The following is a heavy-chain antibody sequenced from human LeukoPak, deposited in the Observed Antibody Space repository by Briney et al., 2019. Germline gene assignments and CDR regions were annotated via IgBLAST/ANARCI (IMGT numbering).Heavy chain of an antibody. V-gene: IGHV3-30-3*01. CDR3: AREEYDRNYFDY. CDR1: GFTFSSYA. CDR2: ISYDGSNK. J-gene: IGHJ4*02. D-gene: IGHD3-22*01. Sequence: GGSLRLSCAASGFTFSSYAMHWVRQAPGKGLEWVAVISYDGSNKYYADSVKGRFTISRDNSKNTLYLQMNSLRAEDTAVYYCAREEYDRNYFDYWGQGTLVTVSS.